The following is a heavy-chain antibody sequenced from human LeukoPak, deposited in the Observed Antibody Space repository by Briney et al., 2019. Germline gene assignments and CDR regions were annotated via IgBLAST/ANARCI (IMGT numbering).Heavy chain of an antibody. Sequence: ASVKVSCKGSGYNFAGYYIHWVRQAPGQGLEWMGWINPNSGGTNYAQKFQGRVTMTRDTSISTAYMELSRLRSDDTAVYYCARGRVPAAMYGYWGQGTLVTVSS. CDR3: ARGRVPAAMYGY. D-gene: IGHD2-2*01. CDR2: INPNSGGT. V-gene: IGHV1-2*02. CDR1: GYNFAGYY. J-gene: IGHJ4*02.